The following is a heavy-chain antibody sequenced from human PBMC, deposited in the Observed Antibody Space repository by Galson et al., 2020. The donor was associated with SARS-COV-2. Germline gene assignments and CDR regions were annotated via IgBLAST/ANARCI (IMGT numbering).Heavy chain of an antibody. CDR1: GGSVNGHY. V-gene: IGHV4-59*02. CDR2: VHYGGTS. J-gene: IGHJ4*02. CDR3: ARGGVATFDY. D-gene: IGHD5-12*01. Sequence: SETLSLTCSVSGGSVNGHYWSWVRQPPGKGLEWIGYVHYGGTSNYNPSLRSRVTISMHPSEEQFSLTLGSVTAADSAVYYCARGGVATFDYWGQGNVVTVSS.